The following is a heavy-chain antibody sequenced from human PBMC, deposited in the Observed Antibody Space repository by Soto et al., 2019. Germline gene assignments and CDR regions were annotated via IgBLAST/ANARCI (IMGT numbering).Heavy chain of an antibody. CDR1: GFPFSTYA. Sequence: EVQLLESGGGLVQPGGSLRLSCAGAGFPFSTYAMTCVRQTPAKGLEWVSTISGSGGATYYADSVKGRFTISRDNSKNTLSLQMNSLRSEDSAMYSCAKGRRSGWAHDVFDIWGQGTLVTVPS. CDR3: AKGRRSGWAHDVFDI. J-gene: IGHJ3*02. V-gene: IGHV3-23*01. CDR2: ISGSGGAT. D-gene: IGHD6-19*01.